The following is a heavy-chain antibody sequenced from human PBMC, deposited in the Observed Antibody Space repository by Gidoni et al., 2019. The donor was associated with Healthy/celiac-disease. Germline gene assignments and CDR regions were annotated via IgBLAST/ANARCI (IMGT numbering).Heavy chain of an antibody. V-gene: IGHV1-69*01. CDR3: ASSLLPIVGATYSIGY. Sequence: QVQLVQSGAEVKKPGPSVKVSCKASGCTFSSYAISWVRQAPGQGLEWMGGIIPIFGTANYAQKFQGRVTITADESTSTAYMELSSLRSEDTAVYYCASSLLPIVGATYSIGYWGQGTLVTVSS. J-gene: IGHJ4*02. CDR2: IIPIFGTA. D-gene: IGHD1-26*01. CDR1: GCTFSSYA.